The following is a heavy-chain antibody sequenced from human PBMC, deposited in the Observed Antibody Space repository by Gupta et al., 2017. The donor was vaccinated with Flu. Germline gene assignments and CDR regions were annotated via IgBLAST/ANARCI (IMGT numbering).Heavy chain of an antibody. V-gene: IGHV5-51*01. CDR2: ICPGDSDT. CDR1: GYSFTSYW. Sequence: EVQLVQSGAEVKKPVESLKISCKGSGYSFTSYWIGWVRQMPGKGLEWMGIICPGDSDTRNSPSFQGKVTISADKAISTAYMQWSSLKASDTAMYYGARHDSWVRGVIGGQGTLVTVSS. J-gene: IGHJ4*02. D-gene: IGHD3-10*01. CDR3: ARHDSWVRGVI.